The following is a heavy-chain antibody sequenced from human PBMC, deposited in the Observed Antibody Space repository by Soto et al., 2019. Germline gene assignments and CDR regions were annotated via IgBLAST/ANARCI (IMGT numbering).Heavy chain of an antibody. Sequence: PSETLSLTCAVYGGSFSGYYWSWIRQPPGKGLEWIGEINHSGSTNYNPSLKSRVTISVDTSKNQFSLKLSSVTAADTAVYYCARALRPLTDSVVVPAAIVSGTDVWGQGTTVTGSS. D-gene: IGHD2-2*01. CDR2: INHSGST. CDR3: ARALRPLTDSVVVPAAIVSGTDV. CDR1: GGSFSGYY. V-gene: IGHV4-34*01. J-gene: IGHJ6*01.